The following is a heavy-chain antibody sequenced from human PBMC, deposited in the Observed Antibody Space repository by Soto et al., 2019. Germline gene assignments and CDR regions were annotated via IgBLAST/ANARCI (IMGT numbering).Heavy chain of an antibody. CDR1: GFSFSNYA. CDR3: AKVLLTYTSGWYHPHFDY. Sequence: PGGSLRLSCAASGFSFSNYAMNWVRQAPGKGLEWVSAISAGGSNTNYADSVRGRFTISSDNSKNTLYLQMNGLRADDTAVYYCAKVLLTYTSGWYHPHFDYWGQGTLVTVSS. D-gene: IGHD6-19*01. J-gene: IGHJ4*02. V-gene: IGHV3-23*01. CDR2: ISAGGSNT.